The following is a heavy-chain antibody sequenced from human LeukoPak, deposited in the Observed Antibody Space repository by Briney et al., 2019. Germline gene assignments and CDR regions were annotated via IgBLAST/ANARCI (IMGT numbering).Heavy chain of an antibody. CDR3: ARDPALQHSSSWPIFDY. CDR1: GYTFTSYY. D-gene: IGHD6-13*01. J-gene: IGHJ4*02. CDR2: INPSGGST. V-gene: IGHV1-46*01. Sequence: ASVKVSCKASGYTFTSYYMHWVRQAPGQGLEWMGIINPSGGSTSYAQKFQGRVTMTRDTSTSTVYMELSSLRSEDTAVYYCARDPALQHSSSWPIFDYWGQGTLVTVSS.